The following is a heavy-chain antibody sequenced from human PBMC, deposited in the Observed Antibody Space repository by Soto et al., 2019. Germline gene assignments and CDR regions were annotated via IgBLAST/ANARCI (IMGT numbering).Heavy chain of an antibody. CDR3: ARDHYGDYIFVY. CDR2: ISSGTTTI. D-gene: IGHD4-17*01. CDR1: GFTFSSYS. V-gene: IGHV3-48*02. J-gene: IGHJ4*02. Sequence: EVQLVESGGGFVQPGGSLRLSCAASGFTFSSYSMNWVRQAPGKGLECVSYISSGTTTIYYADSVKGRFTISRDNAKNSLYLQMNSLRDEDTAVYYCARDHYGDYIFVYCGQGTLVTVSS.